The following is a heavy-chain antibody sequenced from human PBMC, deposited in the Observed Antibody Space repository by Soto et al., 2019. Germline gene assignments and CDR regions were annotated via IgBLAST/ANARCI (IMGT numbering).Heavy chain of an antibody. V-gene: IGHV4-59*08. CDR2: IYYSGST. Sequence: SETLSLTCTVSGVSISSYYWIWIRQPPGKGLEWIGYIYYSGSTNYNPSLKSRVTISVDTSKNQSSLKLSSVTAADTAVYYCARYDYGSGSYYKGYYYYMDVWGKGTTVTVSS. J-gene: IGHJ6*03. CDR1: GVSISSYY. D-gene: IGHD3-10*01. CDR3: ARYDYGSGSYYKGYYYYMDV.